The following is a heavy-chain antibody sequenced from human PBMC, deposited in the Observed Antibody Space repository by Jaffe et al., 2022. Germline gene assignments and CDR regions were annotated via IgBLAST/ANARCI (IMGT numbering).Heavy chain of an antibody. CDR1: GFTFSSYK. J-gene: IGHJ4*02. Sequence: QLVESGGGLLQPGGSLRLSCAASGFTFSSYKFHWVRQAPGKGLEWVSYINYSGTDIDYADSVEGRSTISRDNAKNSLYLQMNSLRVDDTAIYYCVREGRERYNFDYWGQGTLVTVSS. CDR3: VREGRERYNFDY. D-gene: IGHD1-1*01. V-gene: IGHV3-48*03. CDR2: INYSGTDI.